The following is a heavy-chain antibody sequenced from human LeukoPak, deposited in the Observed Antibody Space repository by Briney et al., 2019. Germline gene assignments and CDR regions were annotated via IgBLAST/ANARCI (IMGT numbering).Heavy chain of an antibody. V-gene: IGHV5-51*01. Sequence: GESLKISCKGSGYSFTSYWIGWVRQMPGKGLEWMGIIYPDDSDTRYRPPFQGQVTISADKSIATAYLQWSSLKASDTAMYYCARLQYSNGYVDYWGQGTLVTVSS. CDR3: ARLQYSNGYVDY. CDR2: IYPDDSDT. D-gene: IGHD5-18*01. CDR1: GYSFTSYW. J-gene: IGHJ4*02.